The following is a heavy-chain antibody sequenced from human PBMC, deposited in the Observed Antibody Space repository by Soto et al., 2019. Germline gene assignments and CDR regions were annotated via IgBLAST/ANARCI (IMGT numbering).Heavy chain of an antibody. CDR1: GVSISSYF. J-gene: IGHJ4*02. V-gene: IGHV4-59*01. D-gene: IGHD6-25*01. CDR3: ARIGGYHGTLDY. CDR2: TYHRGST. Sequence: KPSETLSLTCSVSGVSISSYFWSWIRQAPGRGLEWIGYTYHRGSTNYSPSLKSRVAISLDTSENQFSLKVNSVTAADTAVYYCARIGGYHGTLDYWGQGTPVTVSS.